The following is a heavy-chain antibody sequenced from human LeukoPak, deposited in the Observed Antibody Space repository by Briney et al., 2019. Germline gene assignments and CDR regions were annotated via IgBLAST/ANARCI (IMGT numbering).Heavy chain of an antibody. CDR1: GFSFSSYA. CDR3: AKDYGSGSYYNFDY. J-gene: IGHJ4*02. V-gene: IGHV3-23*01. CDR2: ISGSAYST. Sequence: GGSLRLSCAAPGFSFSSYAMSWVRQAPGKGLEWVSVISGSAYSTYYADSVKGRFTISRDNSKNTLYLQMNSLRADDTAVYYCAKDYGSGSYYNFDYWGQGTLVTVSS. D-gene: IGHD3-10*01.